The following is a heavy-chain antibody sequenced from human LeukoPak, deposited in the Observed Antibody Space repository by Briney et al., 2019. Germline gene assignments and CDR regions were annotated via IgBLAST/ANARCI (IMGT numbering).Heavy chain of an antibody. CDR3: ARGLNPDADCSSTSCPHEEDY. CDR1: GASISNSDFY. Sequence: SETLSLTCTVSGASISNSDFYWGWIRQPPGKGLEWIGTLYYGGSPLYNASLTSRVSMSVETSKNQFSLKLSSVTAADTAVYYCARGLNPDADCSSTSCPHEEDYWGQGTLVTVSS. J-gene: IGHJ4*02. V-gene: IGHV4-39*07. CDR2: LYYGGSP. D-gene: IGHD2-2*01.